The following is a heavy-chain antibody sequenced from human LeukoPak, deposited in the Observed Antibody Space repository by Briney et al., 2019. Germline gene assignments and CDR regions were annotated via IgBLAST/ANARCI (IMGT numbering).Heavy chain of an antibody. CDR1: GGSISSYY. D-gene: IGHD3-10*01. Sequence: SETLSLTCTVSGGSISSYYWSWIRQPAGKGLEWIGRIYTSGSTNYNPSLRSRVTMSVDTSKNQFSLKLSSVTAADTAVYYCARDYYGSGRRDYYYMDVWGKGTTVTVSS. CDR2: IYTSGST. J-gene: IGHJ6*03. CDR3: ARDYYGSGRRDYYYMDV. V-gene: IGHV4-4*07.